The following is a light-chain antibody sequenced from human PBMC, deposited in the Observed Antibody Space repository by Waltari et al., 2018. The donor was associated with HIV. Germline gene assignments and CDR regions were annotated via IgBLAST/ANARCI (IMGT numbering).Light chain of an antibody. CDR1: QSLLDSDGSTY. CDR2: LGS. J-gene: IGKJ1*01. Sequence: IVMTQSPLFLSVTPGETASLSCRSNQSLLDSDGSTYLDWYLQKSGQSPHLLIYLGSTRASGVPVRFSGSGSGTDFTLKISAVEAGDVGVYYCMQTLQTPRTFGQGTKVEIK. CDR3: MQTLQTPRT. V-gene: IGKV2-28*01.